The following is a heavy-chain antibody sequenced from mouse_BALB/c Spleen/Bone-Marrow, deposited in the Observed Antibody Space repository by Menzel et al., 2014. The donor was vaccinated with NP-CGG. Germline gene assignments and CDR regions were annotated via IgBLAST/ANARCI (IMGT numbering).Heavy chain of an antibody. Sequence: VQLKQSGTVLARPGASVKMSCKASGHTFTSYWMHWVKQRPGQGLEWIGAIYPGISDTSYNQKFKGKAKLTAVTSTTTAYMDLSSLTNEDSAVYYCTRSGNAMDYWGQGTSVTVSS. CDR2: IYPGISDT. CDR1: GHTFTSYW. D-gene: IGHD1-1*02. CDR3: TRSGNAMDY. J-gene: IGHJ4*01. V-gene: IGHV1-5*01.